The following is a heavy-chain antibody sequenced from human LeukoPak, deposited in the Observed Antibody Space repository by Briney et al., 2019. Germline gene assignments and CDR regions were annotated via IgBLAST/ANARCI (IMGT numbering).Heavy chain of an antibody. Sequence: GGSLRLSCAASGFTFRTSGMNWVRQAPGKGLEWVSYISSSGTTISYAQSVKGRFTISRDNAKNSLYLQMNSLRAEDTAVYYCARDPYYYGSGSFAAFDIWGQGTMVTVSS. D-gene: IGHD3-10*01. CDR3: ARDPYYYGSGSFAAFDI. J-gene: IGHJ3*02. CDR2: ISSSGTTI. V-gene: IGHV3-48*04. CDR1: GFTFRTSG.